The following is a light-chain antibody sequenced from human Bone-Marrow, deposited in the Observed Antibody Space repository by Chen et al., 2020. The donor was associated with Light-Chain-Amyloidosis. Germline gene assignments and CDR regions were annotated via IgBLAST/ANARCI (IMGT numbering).Light chain of an antibody. J-gene: IGLJ3*02. CDR1: NIGSTS. CDR3: QVWDRSSDRPV. V-gene: IGLV3-21*02. CDR2: DDS. Sequence: SYVLTQPSSVSVAPGPTATIACGGNNIGSTSVHWYQQTPGQAPLLVVYDDSDRPSGIPERFSGSNSGKTATLTISRVEAGDEADYYCQVWDRSSDRPVFGGGTKLTVL.